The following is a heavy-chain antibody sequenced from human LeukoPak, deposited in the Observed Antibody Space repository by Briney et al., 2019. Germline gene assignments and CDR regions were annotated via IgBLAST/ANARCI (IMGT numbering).Heavy chain of an antibody. J-gene: IGHJ4*02. Sequence: PGGSLRLSCAASGFTFSSYSMNWVRQAPGKGLEWVSSISSSTSYIYYADSVKGRFTISRDNAKNSLYLQMNSLRAEDTAVYYCARMGAKLAFDYWGQGTLVTVSS. V-gene: IGHV3-21*01. CDR1: GFTFSSYS. D-gene: IGHD1-26*01. CDR2: ISSSTSYI. CDR3: ARMGAKLAFDY.